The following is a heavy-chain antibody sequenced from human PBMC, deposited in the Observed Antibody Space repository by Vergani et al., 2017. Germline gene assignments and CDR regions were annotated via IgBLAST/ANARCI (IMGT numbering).Heavy chain of an antibody. D-gene: IGHD7-27*01. V-gene: IGHV3-23*03. J-gene: IGHJ4*02. CDR1: GFTFSSYA. CDR2: IYSGGSST. CDR3: ARTDRTGYYFDY. Sequence: EVQLVESGGGLVQPGGSLRLSCAASGFTFSSYAMSWVRQAPGKGLEWVSVIYSGGSSTYYADSVKGRFTISRDNSKNTLYLQMNSLRAEDTAVYYCARTDRTGYYFDYWGQGTLVTVSS.